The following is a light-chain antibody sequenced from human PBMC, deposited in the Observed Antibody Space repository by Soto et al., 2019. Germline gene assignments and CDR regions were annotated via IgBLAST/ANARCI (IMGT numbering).Light chain of an antibody. CDR3: QQYGSXHRT. J-gene: IGKJ1*01. CDR1: QSVSSSY. Sequence: EIVLTQSPGTLSLSPGERATLSCRASQSVSSSYLAWYQQKPGQAPRLLIYGASSRATGIPDRFSGSGSGTDFTLTISRLEPEDFAVYYCQQYGSXHRTFGQGTKVDIK. V-gene: IGKV3-20*01. CDR2: GAS.